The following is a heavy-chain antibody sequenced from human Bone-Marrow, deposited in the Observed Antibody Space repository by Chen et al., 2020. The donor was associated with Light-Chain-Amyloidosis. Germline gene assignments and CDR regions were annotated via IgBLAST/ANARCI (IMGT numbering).Heavy chain of an antibody. Sequence: EVQLEQSGPEVKKPGESLKISCKGSGYTFPNYWIGRVRQMPGKGLEWMGVIYPDDSVARYSPSFEGQVTISADKSITTAYLQWRSLKASDTAMYYCARRRDGYNFDYWGQGTLVTVSS. CDR3: ARRRDGYNFDY. D-gene: IGHD5-12*01. V-gene: IGHV5-51*01. J-gene: IGHJ4*02. CDR1: GYTFPNYW. CDR2: IYPDDSVA.